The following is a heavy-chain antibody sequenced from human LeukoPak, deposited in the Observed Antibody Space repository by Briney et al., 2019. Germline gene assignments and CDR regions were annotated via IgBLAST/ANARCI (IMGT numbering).Heavy chain of an antibody. D-gene: IGHD4/OR15-4a*01. Sequence: SETLSLTCTVSGGSISSYYWSWILQPPGKGLEWLGYIYYSGSTNYNPSLKSRVTISVDTSKNQFSLKLSSVTAAYTAVYYCARHANSDAFDIWGQGTMVTVSS. CDR1: GGSISSYY. CDR2: IYYSGST. CDR3: ARHANSDAFDI. V-gene: IGHV4-59*01. J-gene: IGHJ3*02.